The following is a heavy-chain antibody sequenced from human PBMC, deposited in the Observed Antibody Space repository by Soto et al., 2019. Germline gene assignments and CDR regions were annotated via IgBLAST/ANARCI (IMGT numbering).Heavy chain of an antibody. CDR1: GFSFTGYY. D-gene: IGHD6-6*01. CDR3: AKDLTRQLAYWLDP. CDR2: INAHSGGT. Sequence: ASVKVSCKASGFSFTGYYIHWLRQAPGQGLEWMGWINAHSGGTEYAQKFQGRVTLTRDTSIATAYLTLTSLTSDDTALYYCAKDLTRQLAYWLDPWGQGTQVTAPQ. J-gene: IGHJ5*02. V-gene: IGHV1-2*02.